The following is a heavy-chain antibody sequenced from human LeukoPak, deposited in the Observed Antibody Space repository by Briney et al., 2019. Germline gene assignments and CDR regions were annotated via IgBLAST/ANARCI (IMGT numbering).Heavy chain of an antibody. J-gene: IGHJ6*04. D-gene: IGHD3-10*01. CDR2: IYPGDSDT. Sequence: GEPLKISCQGSGYTFANFWIAWVRQMPGKGLEWMGIIYPGDSDTRYSPSFQGQVTISADKSISTAYLQWSSLQASDTATYYYYVDVWGKGTTVNVSS. CDR1: GYTFANFW. CDR3: YVDV. V-gene: IGHV5-51*01.